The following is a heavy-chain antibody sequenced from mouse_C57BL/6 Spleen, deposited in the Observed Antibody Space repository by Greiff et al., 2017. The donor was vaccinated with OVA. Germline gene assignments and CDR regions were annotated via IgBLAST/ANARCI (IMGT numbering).Heavy chain of an antibody. Sequence: QVQLQQSGPELVKPGASVKLSCKASGYTFTSYDINWVKQRPGQGLEWIGWIFPRDGSTKYNEKFKGKATLTVDTSSSTAYMELHSLTSEDSAVYFCSTTETPYCFDYWGQGTTLTVSA. CDR3: STTETPYCFDY. D-gene: IGHD4-1*02. CDR1: GYTFTSYD. J-gene: IGHJ2*01. CDR2: IFPRDGST. V-gene: IGHV1-85*01.